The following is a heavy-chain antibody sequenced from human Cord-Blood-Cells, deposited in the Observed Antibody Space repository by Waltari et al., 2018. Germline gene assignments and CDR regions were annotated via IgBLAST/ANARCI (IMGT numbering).Heavy chain of an antibody. CDR3: AHSFSGNDFWSGYYIYNWFDP. V-gene: IGHV2-5*01. Sequence: QITLKESGPTLVKPTQTLTLTCTFSGFSLSTSGVGVGWIRQPPGKALEWLALIYWNDDKRYSPSLKSRLTITKDTSKNQVVLTMTNMDPVDTATYYCAHSFSGNDFWSGYYIYNWFDPWGQGTLVTVSS. D-gene: IGHD3-3*01. CDR2: IYWNDDK. J-gene: IGHJ5*02. CDR1: GFSLSTSGVG.